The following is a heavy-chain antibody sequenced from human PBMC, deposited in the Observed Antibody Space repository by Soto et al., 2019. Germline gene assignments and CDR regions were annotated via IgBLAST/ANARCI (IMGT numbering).Heavy chain of an antibody. CDR3: AKEVSNVASPCFDS. V-gene: IGHV3-23*01. CDR2: ISGSAGAP. J-gene: IGHJ4*02. D-gene: IGHD2-8*01. Sequence: GGSLRLSCAASGFTFTSYAMSWVRQAPGKGLEWVSGISGSAGAPFYADSVKGRFTISRDITKNTLYLQMDSLRAEDTAVYYCAKEVSNVASPCFDSWGQGTLVTVSS. CDR1: GFTFTSYA.